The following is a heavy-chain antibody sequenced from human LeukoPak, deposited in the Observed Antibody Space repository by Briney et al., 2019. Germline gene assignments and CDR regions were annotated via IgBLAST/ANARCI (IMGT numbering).Heavy chain of an antibody. CDR1: GYSINSGYY. CDR3: ARKDGDI. J-gene: IGHJ3*02. V-gene: IGHV4-38-2*02. Sequence: SETLSLTCSVSGYSINSGYYWGWIRQPPGKGLEWFGTIYHSGTAHYNPSLKSRVTMSVDSSKNQFSLKLSSVTAADTALYYCARKDGDIWGQGTMVTVSS. CDR2: IYHSGTA. D-gene: IGHD5-24*01.